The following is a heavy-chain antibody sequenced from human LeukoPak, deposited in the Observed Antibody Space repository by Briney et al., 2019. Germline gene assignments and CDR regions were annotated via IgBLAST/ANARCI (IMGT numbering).Heavy chain of an antibody. CDR2: LYVSGST. J-gene: IGHJ3*02. Sequence: PSETLSLTCTVSGGSISPYYWNWIRQPAGKGLEWIGRLYVSGSTDYNPSLKSRVSISGDTSKNQFSLKLSSVTAADTAVYYCARVRMIVVVSPPGDAFDIWGQGTMVTVSS. D-gene: IGHD3-22*01. CDR1: GGSISPYY. CDR3: ARVRMIVVVSPPGDAFDI. V-gene: IGHV4-4*07.